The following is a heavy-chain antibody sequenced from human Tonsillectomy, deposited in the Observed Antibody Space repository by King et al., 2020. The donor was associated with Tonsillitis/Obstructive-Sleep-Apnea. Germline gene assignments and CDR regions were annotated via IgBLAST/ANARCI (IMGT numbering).Heavy chain of an antibody. J-gene: IGHJ4*02. Sequence: VQLVESGGGVVQPGRSLRLSCAASGFTFNNYTMHWVRQAPGKGLEWVAVISHDGSNKYYADSVKGRFTIPRDNSKNTLYLQMNSLRAEDTAIYYCARPYYDFWSGYLYWGQGTLVTVSS. D-gene: IGHD3-3*01. CDR2: ISHDGSNK. V-gene: IGHV3-30*04. CDR1: GFTFNNYT. CDR3: ARPYYDFWSGYLY.